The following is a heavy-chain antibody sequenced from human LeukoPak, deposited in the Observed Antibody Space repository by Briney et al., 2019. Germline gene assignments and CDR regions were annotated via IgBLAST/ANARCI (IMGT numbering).Heavy chain of an antibody. CDR1: GFTFSSYG. Sequence: GGSLRLSCAASGFTFSSYGIHWVRQAPGKGLEWVAFIRYDGSNKYYADSVKGRFTISRDNSKNTLYLQMNSLRAEDTAVYYCAKDPSSEQWLVRGGYFDYWGQGTLVTVSS. V-gene: IGHV3-30*02. J-gene: IGHJ4*02. CDR2: IRYDGSNK. D-gene: IGHD6-19*01. CDR3: AKDPSSEQWLVRGGYFDY.